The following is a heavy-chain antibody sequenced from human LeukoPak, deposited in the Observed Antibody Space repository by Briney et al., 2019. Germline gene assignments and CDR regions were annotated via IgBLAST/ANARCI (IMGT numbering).Heavy chain of an antibody. CDR1: GGSISSSSYY. D-gene: IGHD3-10*01. V-gene: IGHV4-39*07. CDR2: IYYSGST. Sequence: SETLSLTRTVSGGSISSSSYYWGWIRQPPGKGLEWIGSIYYSGSTYYNPSLKSRVTISVDTSKNQFSLKLSSVTAADTAVYYCLLDSMVRGENYYMDVWGKGTTVTVSS. CDR3: LLDSMVRGENYYMDV. J-gene: IGHJ6*03.